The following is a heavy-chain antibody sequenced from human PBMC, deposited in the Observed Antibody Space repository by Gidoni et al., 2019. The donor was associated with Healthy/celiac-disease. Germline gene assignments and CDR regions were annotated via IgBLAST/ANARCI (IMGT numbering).Heavy chain of an antibody. V-gene: IGHV1-69*12. CDR1: GVTFSSYA. D-gene: IGHD2-15*01. Sequence: QVQLVQSGAEVKKPGSSVKVSCKASGVTFSSYAISWVRQAPGHGLEWMGGIIPIFGTANDAQKFQGRVTITADESTSTAYMELSSLRSEDTAVYYCARGVVKRWLQVDWGQGTLVTVSS. CDR2: IIPIFGTA. CDR3: ARGVVKRWLQVD. J-gene: IGHJ4*02.